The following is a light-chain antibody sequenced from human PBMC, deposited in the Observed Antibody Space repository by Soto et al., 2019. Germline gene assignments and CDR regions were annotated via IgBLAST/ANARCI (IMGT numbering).Light chain of an antibody. V-gene: IGKV1-12*01. J-gene: IGKJ1*01. Sequence: QMTQSPSSVSASVGDRVTITCRASQSISNWLAWYQQKPGKAPNLLIYAASSLQSGVPSRFSGSGSGTDFTLTISNLQPEDFATYFCQQASSFPWTFGQGTKVEIK. CDR2: AAS. CDR1: QSISNW. CDR3: QQASSFPWT.